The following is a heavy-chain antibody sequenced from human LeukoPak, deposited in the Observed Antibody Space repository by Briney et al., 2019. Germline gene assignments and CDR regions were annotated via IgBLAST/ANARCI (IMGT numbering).Heavy chain of an antibody. Sequence: SETLSLTCAVYGGSFSGYYWSWIRQPPGKGLEWVGAINHSGSTNYNPSLKSRVTISVVTSKNQFSLKLSSVTAADTAVYFCARGRAARGNWFDPWGQGTLVTVSS. D-gene: IGHD6-6*01. CDR1: GGSFSGYY. CDR3: ARGRAARGNWFDP. J-gene: IGHJ5*02. CDR2: INHSGST. V-gene: IGHV4-34*01.